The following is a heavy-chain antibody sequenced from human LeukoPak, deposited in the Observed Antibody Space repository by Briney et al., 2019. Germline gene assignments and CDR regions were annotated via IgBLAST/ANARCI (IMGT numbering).Heavy chain of an antibody. V-gene: IGHV3-74*01. D-gene: IGHD6-13*01. CDR3: AKGDSSSSWYSEGYYFDY. CDR2: ISSDGTYT. CDR1: GSTFSSHL. J-gene: IGHJ4*02. Sequence: GGSLRLSCAASGSTFSSHLMYWVRQAPGKGLVWVSRISSDGTYTNYADSVRGRFTISRDNAKNTLYLQMNSLRAEDTAVYYCAKGDSSSSWYSEGYYFDYWGQGTLVTVSS.